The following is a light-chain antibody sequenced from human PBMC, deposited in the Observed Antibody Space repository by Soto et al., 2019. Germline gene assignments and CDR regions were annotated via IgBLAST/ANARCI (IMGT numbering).Light chain of an antibody. CDR1: QSISSY. CDR3: QQSYSTPPIT. Sequence: DIQMPQSPSSLSASVGDRVTITCRVSQSISSYLNWYQQKPGKAPKLLIYAASSLQSGVPSRFSGSGSGTDFTLTISSLQPEDFATYYCQQSYSTPPITFGQGTRLEI. V-gene: IGKV1-39*01. CDR2: AAS. J-gene: IGKJ5*01.